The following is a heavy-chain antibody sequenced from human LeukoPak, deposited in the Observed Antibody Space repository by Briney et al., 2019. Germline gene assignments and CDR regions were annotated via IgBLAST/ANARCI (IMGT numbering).Heavy chain of an antibody. J-gene: IGHJ6*02. V-gene: IGHV3-21*01. D-gene: IGHD3-16*01. Sequence: PGGSLRLSCAPSGFTFKTYTMHWVRQAPGMGLEWVSSISSSSSYIFYADSVKGRFTISRDNAKNSLYLQMSSLIAEDAAVYYCAREGGYQYYYAMDVWGQGTTVTVSS. CDR1: GFTFKTYT. CDR2: ISSSSSYI. CDR3: AREGGYQYYYAMDV.